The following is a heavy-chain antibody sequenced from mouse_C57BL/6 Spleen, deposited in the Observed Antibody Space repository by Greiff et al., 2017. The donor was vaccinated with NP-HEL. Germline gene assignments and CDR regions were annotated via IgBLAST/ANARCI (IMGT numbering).Heavy chain of an antibody. CDR1: GYSITSGYY. CDR2: ISYDGSN. J-gene: IGHJ4*01. Sequence: VQLKESGPGLVKPSQSLSLTCSVTGYSITSGYYWNWIRQFPGNKLEWMGYISYDGSNNYNPSLKNRISITRDKSKNQFFLKLNSVTTEDTATYYCARELLEDAMDYWGQGTSVTVSS. D-gene: IGHD2-14*01. V-gene: IGHV3-6*01. CDR3: ARELLEDAMDY.